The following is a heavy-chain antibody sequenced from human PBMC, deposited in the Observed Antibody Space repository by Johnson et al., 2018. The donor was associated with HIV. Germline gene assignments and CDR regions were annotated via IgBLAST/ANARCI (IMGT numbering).Heavy chain of an antibody. Sequence: EVQLVESGGGLVQPGGSLRLSCEASGFTFSSYWMTWVRQAPGKGLEWVANIKQDGSEKYYVDSVKGRFTISRDNAKNSLYLQMNSLRAEDTALYYCASVLGRGYSGYDKNYDAFDIWGQGTMVTVSS. J-gene: IGHJ3*02. D-gene: IGHD5-12*01. CDR3: ASVLGRGYSGYDKNYDAFDI. V-gene: IGHV3-7*03. CDR1: GFTFSSYW. CDR2: IKQDGSEK.